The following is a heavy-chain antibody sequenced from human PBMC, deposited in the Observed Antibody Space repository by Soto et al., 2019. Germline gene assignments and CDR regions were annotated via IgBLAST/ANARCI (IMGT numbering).Heavy chain of an antibody. V-gene: IGHV1-18*04. CDR1: GYTLTNYG. Sequence: QARLVQSGAEVKKSGASVRVSCKASGYTLTNYGVTWVLQAPGQGLEWLGRVTPYKADTNSAQNLQGRVTMATDTSTNTGYLELRSLRSDDTAVYFCATDGPSNSGNLYAFDIWGQGTMVTVSA. CDR2: VTPYKADT. J-gene: IGHJ3*02. D-gene: IGHD5-12*01. CDR3: ATDGPSNSGNLYAFDI.